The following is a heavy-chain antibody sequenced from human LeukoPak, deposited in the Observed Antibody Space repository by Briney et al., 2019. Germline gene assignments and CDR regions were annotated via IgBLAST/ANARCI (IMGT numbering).Heavy chain of an antibody. CDR2: ISAYNGNT. D-gene: IGHD3-22*01. J-gene: IGHJ4*02. Sequence: ASVKVSCKASGYTFTSYGISWVRQAPGQGLEWMGWISAYNGNTNYAQKLQGRVTMTTDTSTSTAYMELRSLRSDDTAVYYCATLGFSSGYYYYFDHWGQGTLVTVSS. CDR3: ATLGFSSGYYYYFDH. CDR1: GYTFTSYG. V-gene: IGHV1-18*01.